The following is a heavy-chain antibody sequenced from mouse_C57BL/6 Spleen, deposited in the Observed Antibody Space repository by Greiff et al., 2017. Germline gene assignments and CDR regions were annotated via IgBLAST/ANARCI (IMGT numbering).Heavy chain of an antibody. D-gene: IGHD2-5*01. CDR1: GFTFSDYY. Sequence: EVKVEESGGGLVQPGGSLKLSCAASGFTFSDYYMYWVRQTPEKRLEWVAYISNGGGSTYYPDTVKGRFTISRDNAKNTLYLQMSRLKSEDTAMYYCARHRYSNYVGDAMDYWGQGTSVTVSS. CDR3: ARHRYSNYVGDAMDY. CDR2: ISNGGGST. J-gene: IGHJ4*01. V-gene: IGHV5-12*01.